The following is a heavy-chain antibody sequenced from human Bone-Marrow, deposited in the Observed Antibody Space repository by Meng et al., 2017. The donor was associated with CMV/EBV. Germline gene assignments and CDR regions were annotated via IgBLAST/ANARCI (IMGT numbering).Heavy chain of an antibody. D-gene: IGHD3-10*01. V-gene: IGHV4-59*01. J-gene: IGHJ6*02. CDR2: IYYSGST. CDR1: GGSISSYY. CDR3: ARVALYYYGSGSPLPETNYYYGMDV. Sequence: GSLRLSCTVSGGSISSYYWSWIRQPPGKGLEWIGYIYYSGSTNYNPSLKSRVTISVDTSKSQFSLKLSSVTAADTAVYYWARVALYYYGSGSPLPETNYYYGMDVWGQGTTVTVSS.